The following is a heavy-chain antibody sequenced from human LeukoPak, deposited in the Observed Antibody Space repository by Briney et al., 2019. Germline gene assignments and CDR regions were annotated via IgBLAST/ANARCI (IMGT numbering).Heavy chain of an antibody. Sequence: TGGPLRLSCAASGFTFRTSWMHWVRQVPGKGLVWVSRTNADARSTTYADSVKGRFTNPRDNAKSTLYMQMNSLRVEDTAVYFCARGSDAVNYYAEYCQHWGQGTRVTVS. CDR2: TNADARST. CDR1: GFTFRTSW. D-gene: IGHD1-26*01. J-gene: IGHJ1*01. V-gene: IGHV3-74*01. CDR3: ARGSDAVNYYAEYCQH.